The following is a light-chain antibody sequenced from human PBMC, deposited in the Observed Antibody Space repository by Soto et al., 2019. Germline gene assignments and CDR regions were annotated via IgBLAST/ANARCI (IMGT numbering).Light chain of an antibody. Sequence: EIVLTRSPGTLSLSPGERSTLSCRASQSVSSSYLAWYQQKPGQAPRLLIYGASCRATGLPDRFSGSGYGKDFPLPISRLEPEDFEVYYCQQYGSSPGTFDKGTKVDIK. J-gene: IGKJ1*01. CDR1: QSVSSSY. CDR3: QQYGSSPGT. V-gene: IGKV3-20*01. CDR2: GAS.